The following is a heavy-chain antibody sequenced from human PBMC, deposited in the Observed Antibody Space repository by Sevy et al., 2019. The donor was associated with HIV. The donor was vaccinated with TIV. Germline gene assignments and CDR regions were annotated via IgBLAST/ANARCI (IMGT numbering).Heavy chain of an antibody. V-gene: IGHV3-9*01. D-gene: IGHD2-2*01. CDR1: GFTFDDYA. J-gene: IGHJ6*02. CDR2: ISWNSGSI. CDR3: ARDCNSASCLWGLDV. Sequence: GGSLRLSCAASGFTFDDYAMHWVRQAPGKGLEWVSGISWNSGSIGYADSVKGRFTISRDNAKNSLYLQMNSLRAEDTAMYYCARDCNSASCLWGLDVWGQGTTVTVSS.